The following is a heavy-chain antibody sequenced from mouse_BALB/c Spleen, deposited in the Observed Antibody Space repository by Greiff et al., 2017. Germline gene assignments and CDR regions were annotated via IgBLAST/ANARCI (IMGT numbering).Heavy chain of an antibody. J-gene: IGHJ4*01. CDR2: INPYNDGT. Sequence: VQLQQSGPELVKPGASVKVSCKASGYSFTDYNMYWVKQSHGKSLEWIGYINPYNDGTKYNEKFKGKATLTSDKSSSTAYMELSSLTSEDSAVYYCARDGNYGYYAMDYWGQGTSVTVSS. CDR1: GYSFTDYN. CDR3: ARDGNYGYYAMDY. V-gene: IGHV1S135*01. D-gene: IGHD2-1*01.